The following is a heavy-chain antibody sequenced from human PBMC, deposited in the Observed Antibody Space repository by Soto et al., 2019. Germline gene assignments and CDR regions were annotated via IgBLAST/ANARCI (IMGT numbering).Heavy chain of an antibody. D-gene: IGHD2-8*01. CDR2: TYYRSKWYN. Sequence: SQTISLTCAISGDSVSSNSAAWNWIRQSPSRGLEWLGRTYYRSKWYNDYAVSVKSRITINPDTSKNQFSLQLNSVTPEDTAVYYCARGIVLMVYAKGAAFDIWGQGTMVTVSS. CDR1: GDSVSSNSAA. CDR3: ARGIVLMVYAKGAAFDI. V-gene: IGHV6-1*01. J-gene: IGHJ3*02.